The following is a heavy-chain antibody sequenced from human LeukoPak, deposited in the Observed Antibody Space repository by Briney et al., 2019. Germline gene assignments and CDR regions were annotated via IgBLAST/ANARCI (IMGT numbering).Heavy chain of an antibody. CDR3: ARTNWNRNRCFDY. Sequence: PGGSLRLSCAASGFTFSSYSMNWVRQAPGKGLEWVSSISSSSSYIYYADSVKGRFTISRDNAKNSLYLQMNSLRAEDTAVYYCARTNWNRNRCFDYWGPGTLVTVS. D-gene: IGHD1-20*01. CDR2: ISSSSSYI. J-gene: IGHJ4*02. CDR1: GFTFSSYS. V-gene: IGHV3-21*01.